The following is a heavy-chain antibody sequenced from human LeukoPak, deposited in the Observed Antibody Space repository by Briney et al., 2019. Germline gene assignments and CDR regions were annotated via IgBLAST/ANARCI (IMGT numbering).Heavy chain of an antibody. J-gene: IGHJ4*02. D-gene: IGHD1-7*01. CDR2: IRYDRSNK. Sequence: GGSLRLSCAASGFTFSSYGMHWVREAPGKGLGWVAFIRYDRSNKYYADFVKGRFTNSRDNSKNTLYLQMNSLRAEDTAVYYCAKGDNWNYGDFDYWGQGTLVTVSS. CDR3: AKGDNWNYGDFDY. CDR1: GFTFSSYG. V-gene: IGHV3-30*02.